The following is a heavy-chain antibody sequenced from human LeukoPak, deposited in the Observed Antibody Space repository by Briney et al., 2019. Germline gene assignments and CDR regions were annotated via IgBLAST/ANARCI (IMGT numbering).Heavy chain of an antibody. D-gene: IGHD2-8*01. Sequence: SETLSLTCTVAGASISSYYWSWIRQPPGKGLEWIGHSYSSGNTNYNPSLKSRVTISIDTSKNHFSLRLRSVTAADTAVYYCASHSGSYCTHGVCSNDAFDIWGQGTMVTDSS. CDR2: SYSSGNT. V-gene: IGHV4-4*09. J-gene: IGHJ3*02. CDR1: GASISSYY. CDR3: ASHSGSYCTHGVCSNDAFDI.